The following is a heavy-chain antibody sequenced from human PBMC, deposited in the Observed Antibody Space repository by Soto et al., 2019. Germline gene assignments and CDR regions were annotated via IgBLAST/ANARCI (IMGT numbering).Heavy chain of an antibody. CDR2: IIPIFGTA. J-gene: IGHJ4*02. V-gene: IGHV1-69*06. D-gene: IGHD3-22*01. CDR1: GGTFSSYA. CDR3: ARVKGRHYYDSSADDY. Sequence: GXSVKVSCKASGGTFSSYAISWVRQAPGQGLEWMGGIIPIFGTANYAQKFQGRVTITADKSTSTAYMELSSLRSEDTAVYYCARVKGRHYYDSSADDYWGQGTLVTVSS.